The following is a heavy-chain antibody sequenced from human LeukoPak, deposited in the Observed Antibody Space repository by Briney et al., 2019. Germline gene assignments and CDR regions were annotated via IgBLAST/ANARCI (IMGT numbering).Heavy chain of an antibody. V-gene: IGHV4-34*01. D-gene: IGHD3-3*01. CDR2: INHSGST. Sequence: SETLSLTCAVYGGSFSGYYWSWIRQPPGRGLEWIGEINHSGSTNYNPSLKSRVTISVDTSKNQFSLKLSSVTAADTAVYYCASETYYDFWSGLDGMDVWGQGTTVTVSS. CDR3: ASETYYDFWSGLDGMDV. CDR1: GGSFSGYY. J-gene: IGHJ6*02.